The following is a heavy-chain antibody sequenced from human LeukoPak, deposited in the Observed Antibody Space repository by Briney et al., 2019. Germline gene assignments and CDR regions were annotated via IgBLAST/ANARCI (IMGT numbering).Heavy chain of an antibody. CDR3: ARAPDYDILTGYS. V-gene: IGHV3-48*02. Sequence: PGGSLRLSCAASGFTFSSYSMNCVRQAPGKGLEWVSYISSSSSTIYYADSVKGRFTISRDNAKNSLYLQMNSLRDEDTAVYYCARAPDYDILTGYSWGQGTLVTVSS. D-gene: IGHD3-9*01. J-gene: IGHJ5*02. CDR2: ISSSSSTI. CDR1: GFTFSSYS.